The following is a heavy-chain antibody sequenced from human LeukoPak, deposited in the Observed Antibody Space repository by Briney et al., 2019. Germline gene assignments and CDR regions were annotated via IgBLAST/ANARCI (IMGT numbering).Heavy chain of an antibody. D-gene: IGHD6-6*01. CDR1: GYTFINYA. Sequence: GASVKVSCKASGYTFINYAISWVRQAPGQGLEWMGWISTYNGNTNYAPKLQGRVTMTTDTSTSAAYMELRGLRSDDTAVYYCARAWGEDIAARPYYFDYWGQGSLVTVSS. V-gene: IGHV1-18*01. J-gene: IGHJ4*02. CDR3: ARAWGEDIAARPYYFDY. CDR2: ISTYNGNT.